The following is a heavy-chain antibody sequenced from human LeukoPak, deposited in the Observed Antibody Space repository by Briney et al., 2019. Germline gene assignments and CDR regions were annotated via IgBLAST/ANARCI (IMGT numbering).Heavy chain of an antibody. J-gene: IGHJ4*02. CDR1: GFTFSSYS. V-gene: IGHV3-21*01. CDR3: AKGADLRFLEWLLSAGHFDY. CDR2: ISSSSSYI. Sequence: GGSLRLSCAASGFTFSSYSMNWVRQAPGKGLEWVSSISSSSSYIYYADSVKGRFTISRDNAKNSLYLQMNSLRAEDTAVYYCAKGADLRFLEWLLSAGHFDYWGQGTLVTVSS. D-gene: IGHD3-3*01.